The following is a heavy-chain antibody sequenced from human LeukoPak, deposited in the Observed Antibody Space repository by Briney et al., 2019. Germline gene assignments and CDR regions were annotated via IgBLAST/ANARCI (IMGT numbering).Heavy chain of an antibody. Sequence: GASVKVSCKASRYIFTSYYIHWVRQAPGQGLEWMGWINPNSGGTNYAQKFQGRVTMTRDTSISTAYMELSRLRSDDTAVYYCARSLGGNHDYWGQGTTVTVSS. CDR3: ARSLGGNHDY. D-gene: IGHD1-14*01. V-gene: IGHV1-2*02. J-gene: IGHJ4*03. CDR2: INPNSGGT. CDR1: RYIFTSYY.